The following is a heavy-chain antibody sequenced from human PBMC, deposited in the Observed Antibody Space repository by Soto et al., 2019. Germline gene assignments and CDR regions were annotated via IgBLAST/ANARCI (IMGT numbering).Heavy chain of an antibody. D-gene: IGHD3-3*01. J-gene: IGHJ6*02. CDR1: GFTFDDYA. CDR3: AKEVARLDFWSGYSHTPAGMDV. Sequence: GGSLRLSCAASGFTFDDYAMHWVRQAPGKGLEWVSGISWNSGSIGYADSVKGRFTISRDNAKNSLYLQMNSLRAEDTALYYRAKEVARLDFWSGYSHTPAGMDVSGQGTTVTVS. V-gene: IGHV3-9*01. CDR2: ISWNSGSI.